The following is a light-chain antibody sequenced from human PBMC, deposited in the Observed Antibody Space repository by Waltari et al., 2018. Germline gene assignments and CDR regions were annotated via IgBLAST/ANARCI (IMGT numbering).Light chain of an antibody. CDR2: STR. V-gene: IGLV7-43*01. J-gene: IGLJ1*01. Sequence: QTVVTQEPSLTVSPGGTVTLTCASSTGAVTGGYYPNWFQQKPGQAPRALIYSTRNKYSWTPARFSGSLLGGKAALTLSSVQPEDEADYYCLVYYGGGRVFGTGTKVTVL. CDR1: TGAVTGGYY. CDR3: LVYYGGGRV.